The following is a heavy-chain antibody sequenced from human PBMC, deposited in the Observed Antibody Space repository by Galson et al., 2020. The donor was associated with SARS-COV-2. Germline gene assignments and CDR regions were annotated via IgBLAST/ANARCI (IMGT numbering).Heavy chain of an antibody. CDR2: TYYRSKWNH. Sequence: SETLSLTCGISGDSVSTNSAAWNWIRQSPSRGLEWLGRTYYRSKWNHDYALTLRSRITINPDTYKNQVSPHLNSVTPEDTAVYYCARALGGYCSSTSCPGPIDLWGQGTLVTVSS. J-gene: IGHJ5*02. CDR1: GDSVSTNSAA. D-gene: IGHD2-2*01. V-gene: IGHV6-1*01. CDR3: ARALGGYCSSTSCPGPIDL.